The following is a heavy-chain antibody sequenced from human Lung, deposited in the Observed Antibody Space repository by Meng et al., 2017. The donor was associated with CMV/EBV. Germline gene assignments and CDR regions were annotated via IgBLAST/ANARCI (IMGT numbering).Heavy chain of an antibody. V-gene: IGHV3-48*03. CDR1: GFTLSTYD. Sequence: GGSLRLXCVASGFTLSTYDMTWVRQAPGKGLEWVSSISSSGSPIYYADSVQGRFTISRDNAKNSLHLQMHSLRVEDTAVYYCVHLPGDFWGDSFDVWGQG. CDR3: VHLPGDFWGDSFDV. D-gene: IGHD7-27*01. J-gene: IGHJ3*01. CDR2: ISSSGSPI.